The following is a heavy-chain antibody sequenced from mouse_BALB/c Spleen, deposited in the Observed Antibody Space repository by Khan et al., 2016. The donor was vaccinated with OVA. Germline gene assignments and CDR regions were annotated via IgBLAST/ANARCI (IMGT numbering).Heavy chain of an antibody. D-gene: IGHD1-1*01. Sequence: QVQLKESGPGLVAPSQSLAITCTVSGFSFTSYGVNWVRQPPGKGLEWLGVIWGDGSTNYHSTLIFRLIISKNNSKSQVFLKRNSLQTDDTATYFCAKFTPDYYSMDYWGQGTSVTVSS. V-gene: IGHV2-3*01. CDR2: IWGDGST. J-gene: IGHJ4*01. CDR3: AKFTPDYYSMDY. CDR1: GFSFTSYG.